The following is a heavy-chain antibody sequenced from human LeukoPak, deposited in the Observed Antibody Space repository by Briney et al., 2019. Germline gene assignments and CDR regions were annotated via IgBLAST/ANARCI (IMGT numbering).Heavy chain of an antibody. CDR1: GFTFSSYW. D-gene: IGHD3-22*01. Sequence: GGSLRPSCAASGFTFSSYWMHWVRQAPGKGLVWVSRINSDGSSTSYADSVKGRFTISRDNAKNTLYLQMNSLRAEDTAVYYCARERPRETYYYDSSGYDYWGQGTLVTVSS. CDR3: ARERPRETYYYDSSGYDY. V-gene: IGHV3-74*01. CDR2: INSDGSST. J-gene: IGHJ4*02.